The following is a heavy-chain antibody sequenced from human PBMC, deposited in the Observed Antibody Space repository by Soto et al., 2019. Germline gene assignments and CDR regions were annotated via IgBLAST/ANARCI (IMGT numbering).Heavy chain of an antibody. CDR2: MNPNSGNT. CDR3: ARWPDGYYYYGMDV. CDR1: GYTFASYD. J-gene: IGHJ6*02. Sequence: QVQLVQSGAEVKKPGASVKVSCKASGYTFASYDINWVRQATGQGLEWMGWMNPNSGNTGYAQKFQGRVTMTRNTSISTAYMELSSLRSEDTAVYYCARWPDGYYYYGMDVWGQGTTVTVSS. V-gene: IGHV1-8*01.